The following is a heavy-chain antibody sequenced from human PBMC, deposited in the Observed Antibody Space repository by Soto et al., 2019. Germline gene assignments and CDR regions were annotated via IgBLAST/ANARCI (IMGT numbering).Heavy chain of an antibody. Sequence: ASVKVSCKVSGYTLTELSMHWVRQAPGKGLEWMGGFDPEDGETIYAQKFQGRVNMTEDTSTDTAYMERNSLRSEDTAVYYCATGLRYDYYGSGSYLYWGQGTLVTVSS. V-gene: IGHV1-24*01. J-gene: IGHJ4*02. CDR3: ATGLRYDYYGSGSYLY. D-gene: IGHD3-10*01. CDR2: FDPEDGET. CDR1: GYTLTELS.